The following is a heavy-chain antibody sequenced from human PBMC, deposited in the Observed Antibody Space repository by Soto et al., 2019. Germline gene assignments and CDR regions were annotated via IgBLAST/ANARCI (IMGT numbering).Heavy chain of an antibody. CDR2: IYYSGNT. D-gene: IGHD6-13*01. V-gene: IGHV4-59*01. CDR3: ARGGYSIDY. CDR1: GGSIRSYY. J-gene: IGHJ4*02. Sequence: SETLSLTCTVSGGSIRSYYWSWIRQPPGKGLEWIGYIYYSGNTNYNPSLKSRVTISVDTSKNQFSLKLSSVTAADTAVYYCARGGYSIDYWGQGTLVTVS.